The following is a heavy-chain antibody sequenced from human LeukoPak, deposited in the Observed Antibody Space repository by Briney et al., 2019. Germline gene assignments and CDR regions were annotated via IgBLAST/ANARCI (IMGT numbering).Heavy chain of an antibody. CDR1: GYTFTSYY. Sequence: GASVKVSCKASGYTFTSYYMHWVRQAPGQGLEWMGIINPSAGSTSYAQKFQGRVTMTRDTSTSTIQMELSSLRSEDTAVYYCARDIVVLPAASSGGMDVWGQGTTVTVSS. V-gene: IGHV1-46*01. D-gene: IGHD2-2*01. CDR2: INPSAGST. J-gene: IGHJ6*02. CDR3: ARDIVVLPAASSGGMDV.